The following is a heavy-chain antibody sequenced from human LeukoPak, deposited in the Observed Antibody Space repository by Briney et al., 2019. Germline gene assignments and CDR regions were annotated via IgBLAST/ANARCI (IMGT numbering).Heavy chain of an antibody. V-gene: IGHV1-2*06. CDR1: GYTFTAYY. CDR3: GRGIQSFDP. CDR2: INPKSGDT. Sequence: ASVKVSCKASGYTFTAYYMHWVRQAPGQGLEWMGRINPKSGDTNYAQKFQDRVTMTKDTSMSTAYMEISRLRYDDTAVYYCGRGIQSFDPWGQGTLVTVSS. J-gene: IGHJ5*02.